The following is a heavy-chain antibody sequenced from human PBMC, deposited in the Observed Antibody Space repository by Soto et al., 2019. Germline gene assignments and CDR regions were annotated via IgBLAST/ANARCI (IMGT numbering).Heavy chain of an antibody. Sequence: QVQLVESGGGVVQPGRSLRLSCAASGFTFSSYGMHWVRQAPGKGLEWVAVIWYDGSNKYYADSVKGRFTISRDNSKSTLYLQMNSLRAEDTAVYYCARGDFWSGYYNYFDYWGQGTLVTVSS. CDR1: GFTFSSYG. D-gene: IGHD3-3*01. J-gene: IGHJ4*02. CDR2: IWYDGSNK. CDR3: ARGDFWSGYYNYFDY. V-gene: IGHV3-33*01.